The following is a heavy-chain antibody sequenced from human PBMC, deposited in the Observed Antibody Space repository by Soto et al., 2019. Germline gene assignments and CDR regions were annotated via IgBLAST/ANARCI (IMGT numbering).Heavy chain of an antibody. V-gene: IGHV3-21*01. Sequence: GGSLRLSCAASGFTFSSYSMNWVRQAPGKGLEWVSSISSSSSYIYYADSVKGRFTVSRDNAKNSLYLQMNSLRAEDTAVYYCARDRGASETYDFLTGYYNVFRFSWFDPWGQGTLVTVSS. J-gene: IGHJ5*02. CDR1: GFTFSSYS. CDR3: ARDRGASETYDFLTGYYNVFRFSWFDP. CDR2: ISSSSSYI. D-gene: IGHD3-9*01.